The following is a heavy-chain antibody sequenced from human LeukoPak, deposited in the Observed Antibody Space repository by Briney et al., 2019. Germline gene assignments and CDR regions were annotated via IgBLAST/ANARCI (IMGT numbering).Heavy chain of an antibody. CDR1: GFTFTSYW. D-gene: IGHD6-19*01. V-gene: IGHV3-74*01. J-gene: IGHJ5*02. Sequence: PGGSLRLSCAASGFTFTSYWMHWVRKAPGKGLVWVSRISTEGATTAYADSVKGRFTVTRDNAKNTMYLQMNSLRAEDTAVYYCAREGDIAVGFHWFDPWGQGTLVTVSS. CDR3: AREGDIAVGFHWFDP. CDR2: ISTEGATT.